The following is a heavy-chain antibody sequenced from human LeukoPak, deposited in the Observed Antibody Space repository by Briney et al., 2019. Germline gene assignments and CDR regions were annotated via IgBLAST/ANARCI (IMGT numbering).Heavy chain of an antibody. CDR3: AKYLGYGYYDILTGPFGPVFDY. J-gene: IGHJ4*02. CDR1: GFTFSHAW. V-gene: IGHV3-15*01. Sequence: GGSLRLSCAASGFTFSHAWMSWVRQAPGKGLEWVGRVKSKTDGGTTDYAAPVKGRFSISRDDAKNMLFLQMNSLRAEDTAVYYCAKYLGYGYYDILTGPFGPVFDYWGQGTLVTVSS. D-gene: IGHD3-9*01. CDR2: VKSKTDGGTT.